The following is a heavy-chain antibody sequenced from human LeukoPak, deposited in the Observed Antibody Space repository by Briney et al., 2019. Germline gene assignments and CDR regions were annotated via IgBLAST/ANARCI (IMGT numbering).Heavy chain of an antibody. Sequence: PGGSLRLSCAASRFTFSSYTMHWVRQAPGKGLEWVAVISYDGSNKYYADSVKGRFTISRDNSKNTLYLQMNSLRAEDTAVYYCARDGGYDDRDAFDIWGQGTMVTVSS. CDR1: RFTFSSYT. CDR2: ISYDGSNK. J-gene: IGHJ3*02. CDR3: ARDGGYDDRDAFDI. D-gene: IGHD5-12*01. V-gene: IGHV3-30*04.